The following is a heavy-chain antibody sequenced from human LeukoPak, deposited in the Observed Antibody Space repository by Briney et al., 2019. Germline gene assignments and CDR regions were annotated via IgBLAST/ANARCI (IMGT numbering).Heavy chain of an antibody. CDR2: INPSGGST. CDR3: AREIDASGDLRRDY. D-gene: IGHD2-15*01. CDR1: GYTFTSYY. Sequence: GASVKVSCKASGYTFTSYYMHWVLQAPGQGLEWMGLINPSGGSTRYAQKFQGRVTMTRDMSTSTVYMEVSSLRSEDTAVYYCAREIDASGDLRRDYWGQGTLVTVSS. V-gene: IGHV1-46*01. J-gene: IGHJ4*02.